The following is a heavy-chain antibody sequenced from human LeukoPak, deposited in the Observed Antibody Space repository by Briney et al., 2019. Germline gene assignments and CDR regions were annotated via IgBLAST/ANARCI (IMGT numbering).Heavy chain of an antibody. Sequence: SETLSLTCAVYGESFSGYYWSWLRQPPGKGLEWIGEINHSGSTNYNPSLKSRVTISVDTSKNQFSLKLSSVTAADTAVYYCARQYPRYSGSRYYYYMDVWGKGTTVTVSS. CDR2: INHSGST. V-gene: IGHV4-34*01. D-gene: IGHD1-26*01. CDR3: ARQYPRYSGSRYYYYMDV. CDR1: GESFSGYY. J-gene: IGHJ6*03.